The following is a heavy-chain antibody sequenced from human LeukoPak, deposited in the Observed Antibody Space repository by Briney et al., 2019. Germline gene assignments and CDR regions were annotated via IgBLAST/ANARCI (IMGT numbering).Heavy chain of an antibody. CDR2: INHSGST. CDR1: GGSISSGGYY. Sequence: PSQTLSLTCTVSGGSISSGGYYWSWIRQHPGKGLEWIGEINHSGSTNYNPSLKSRVTISVDTSKNQFSLKLSSVTAADTAVYYCARRGYRPYYYYYGMDVWGQGTMVTVSS. D-gene: IGHD3-22*01. V-gene: IGHV4-31*03. CDR3: ARRGYRPYYYYYGMDV. J-gene: IGHJ6*02.